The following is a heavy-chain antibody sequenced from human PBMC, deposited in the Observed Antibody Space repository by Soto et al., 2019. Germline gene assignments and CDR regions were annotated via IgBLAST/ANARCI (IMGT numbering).Heavy chain of an antibody. CDR3: ARGPGATGRLQSFDY. V-gene: IGHV4-61*05. CDR2: MYNSGST. CDR1: GGSISSSSYY. J-gene: IGHJ4*02. Sequence: SETLSLTCTVSGGSISSSSYYWGWIRQPPGKGLEWIGYMYNSGSTNYNPSLKSRVTISVDTSKNQFSLKLSSVTAADTAVYYCARGPGATGRLQSFDYWGQGTLVTVSS. D-gene: IGHD1-26*01.